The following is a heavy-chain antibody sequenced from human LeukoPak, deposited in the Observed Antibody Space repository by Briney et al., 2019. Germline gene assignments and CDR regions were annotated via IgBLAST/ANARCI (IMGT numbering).Heavy chain of an antibody. CDR1: GYTFTGYY. CDR3: ARDNPHTEWELLVFHWFDP. J-gene: IGHJ5*02. CDR2: INPNSGGT. Sequence: ASVKVSCKASGYTFTGYYMHWVRQAPGQGLEWMGWINPNSGGTNYAQKFQGRVTMTRDTSISTAYMELSRLRSDDTAVYYCARDNPHTEWELLVFHWFDPWGQGTLVTVSS. D-gene: IGHD1-26*01. V-gene: IGHV1-2*02.